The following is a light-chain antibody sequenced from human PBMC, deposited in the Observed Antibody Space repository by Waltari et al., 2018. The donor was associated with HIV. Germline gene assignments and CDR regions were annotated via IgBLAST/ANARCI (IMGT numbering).Light chain of an antibody. CDR2: DNH. CDR1: TSNIGNNV. Sequence: QSVFTQPPAESAAPGQKVTISCSGTTSNIGNNVVSWYQQLPGTAPKLLTFDNHNRPSGVSDRFSASRSATSATLDITGLHTGDEADYYCSTWDTSLSAGVFGGGTKVSVL. CDR3: STWDTSLSAGV. J-gene: IGLJ2*01. V-gene: IGLV1-51*01.